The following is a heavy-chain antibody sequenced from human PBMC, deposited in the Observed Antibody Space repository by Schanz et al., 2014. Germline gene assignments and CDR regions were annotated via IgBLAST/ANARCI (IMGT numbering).Heavy chain of an antibody. CDR3: ARPALWFGDNCFDP. Sequence: GQLVESGGGVVQPGKSLRLSCATSGFIFRSFGIHWVRQAPGKGLEWVSYVSRSTPDIYYADSVKGRFTMSRDNAKNTLYLQMNSLRAEDTAVYYCARPALWFGDNCFDPWGQGTLVTVSS. D-gene: IGHD3-10*01. CDR2: VSRSTPDI. CDR1: GFIFRSFG. J-gene: IGHJ5*02. V-gene: IGHV3-48*01.